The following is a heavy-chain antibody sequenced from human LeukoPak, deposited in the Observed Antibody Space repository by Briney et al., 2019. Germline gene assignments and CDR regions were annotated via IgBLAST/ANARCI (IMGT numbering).Heavy chain of an antibody. D-gene: IGHD2-15*01. CDR1: GFTFSSYW. Sequence: SGGSLRLSCEASGFTFSSYWMSWVRQAPGKGLEWVANIKKDGSERYYVDSVKGRFTISRDNAENSLYLQMNSLRAEDTAVYYCARVGAQYCSGGSCYIDYWGQGTLVTVSS. CDR2: IKKDGSER. CDR3: ARVGAQYCSGGSCYIDY. J-gene: IGHJ4*02. V-gene: IGHV3-7*01.